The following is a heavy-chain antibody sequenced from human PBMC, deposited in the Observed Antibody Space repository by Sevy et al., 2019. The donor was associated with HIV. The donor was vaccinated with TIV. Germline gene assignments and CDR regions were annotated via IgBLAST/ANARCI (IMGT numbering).Heavy chain of an antibody. D-gene: IGHD6-13*01. Sequence: SETLSLTCTVSGGSITDKKYYWAWIRQRPGKGLECIWSISYGGSAYYNPSFQSRVTLSVDTCKNQFSLNLSSVTAADTAKYYCARPVAAAGQGNEYFQHWVRGTLVTVSS. CDR3: ARPVAAAGQGNEYFQH. V-gene: IGHV4-39*01. J-gene: IGHJ1*01. CDR2: ISYGGSA. CDR1: GGSITDKKYY.